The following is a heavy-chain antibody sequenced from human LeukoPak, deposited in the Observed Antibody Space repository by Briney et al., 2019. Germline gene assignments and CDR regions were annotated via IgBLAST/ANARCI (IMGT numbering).Heavy chain of an antibody. V-gene: IGHV3-23*01. Sequence: HAGGSLRLSCAASGFTFSSYAMSWVRQAPGKGLEWVPGVSGRGDNTYYADSVKGRFTISRDNSKNTLYLQMNSLRAEDTAVYYCAEDGKKVGSTYDFDSWGQGTLVTVSS. J-gene: IGHJ4*02. CDR1: GFTFSSYA. CDR2: VSGRGDNT. D-gene: IGHD1-26*01. CDR3: AEDGKKVGSTYDFDS.